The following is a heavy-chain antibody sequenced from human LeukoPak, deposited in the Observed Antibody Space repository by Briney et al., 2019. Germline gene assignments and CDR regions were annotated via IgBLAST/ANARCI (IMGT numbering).Heavy chain of an antibody. CDR2: INWNSGSI. J-gene: IGHJ6*02. V-gene: IGHV3-9*01. CDR3: AKDVTMGYYYAMDV. D-gene: IGHD4/OR15-4a*01. CDR1: GFTFDDYA. Sequence: GGSPRLSCAASGFTFDDYAMHWVRQAPGKGLEWVSGINWNSGSIGYADSVKGRFSISRDNAKNSLFLQINNLTPEDTALYYCAKDVTMGYYYAMDVWGQGTTVTVSS.